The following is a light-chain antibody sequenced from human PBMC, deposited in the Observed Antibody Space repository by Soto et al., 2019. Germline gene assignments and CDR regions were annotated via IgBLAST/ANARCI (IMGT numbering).Light chain of an antibody. V-gene: IGKV3-15*01. J-gene: IGKJ1*01. Sequence: EIVMTQSPATLSVSPGERATLSCSASQSISSNLAWYQQKPRQVPRLLLYRASTRSTGTPARFSGSGSGTEFTLNIISLQSEECAGCDSQQYNIWRWTFGQGTKVEIK. CDR2: RAS. CDR1: QSISSN. CDR3: QQYNIWRWT.